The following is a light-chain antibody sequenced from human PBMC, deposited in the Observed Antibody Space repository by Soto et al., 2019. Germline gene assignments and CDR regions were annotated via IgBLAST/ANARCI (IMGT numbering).Light chain of an antibody. V-gene: IGKV1-5*03. J-gene: IGKJ1*01. Sequence: DIQMTQSPSTLSASVGDRVTITCRASQSISYWLALYQQKPGKAPKLLIYEASSLGSGVPSRFSGSGSGTEFTLTISSLQPDDFATYYCQQYNSYSTFGQGTKVDIK. CDR2: EAS. CDR1: QSISYW. CDR3: QQYNSYST.